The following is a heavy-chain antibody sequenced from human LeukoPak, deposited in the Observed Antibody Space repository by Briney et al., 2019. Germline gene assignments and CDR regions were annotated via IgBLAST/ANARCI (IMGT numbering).Heavy chain of an antibody. D-gene: IGHD3-9*01. CDR2: ISDSGGST. CDR1: GFTFSGYA. J-gene: IGHJ4*02. V-gene: IGHV3-23*01. CDR3: AKVNYDILTGPDY. Sequence: GGSLRLSCAASGFTFSGYAMSWVRQAPGKGLEWVSAISDSGGSTYYADSVKGRFTTSRDNSKNTLYLQMNSLRAEDTAVYYCAKVNYDILTGPDYWGQGTLVTVSS.